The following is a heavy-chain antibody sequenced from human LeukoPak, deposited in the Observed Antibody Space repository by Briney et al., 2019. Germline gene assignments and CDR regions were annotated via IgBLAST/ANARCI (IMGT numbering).Heavy chain of an antibody. CDR2: IRGDGGNT. J-gene: IGHJ4*02. V-gene: IGHV3-74*01. CDR3: ARDLILGSGSCDY. Sequence: GGSLRLSCAASGFTFSNYWMHWVRQTPGKGLVWVSRIRGDGGNTNYADSVKGRFTVSRDNAKNTLYLQMNNPRAEDTAVYYCARDLILGSGSCDYWGQGALVTVSS. D-gene: IGHD3-10*01. CDR1: GFTFSNYW.